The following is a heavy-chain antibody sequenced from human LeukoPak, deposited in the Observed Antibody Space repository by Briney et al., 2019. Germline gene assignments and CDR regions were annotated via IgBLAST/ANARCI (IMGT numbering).Heavy chain of an antibody. D-gene: IGHD2-2*01. CDR1: GFTFSNHW. J-gene: IGHJ4*02. CDR2: IPGGGSYT. CDR3: ARGQDSASRNDY. V-gene: IGHV3-74*01. Sequence: PGGSLRLSCAASGFTFSNHWMHWVRQVPGKGLVWVARIPGGGSYTNYADSVKGRFTISRDNARNTLYLQMDSLRADDTAVYYCARGQDSASRNDYWGQGTLVTVSS.